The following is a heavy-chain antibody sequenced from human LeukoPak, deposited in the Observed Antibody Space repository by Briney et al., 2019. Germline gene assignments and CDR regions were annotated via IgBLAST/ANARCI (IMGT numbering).Heavy chain of an antibody. CDR1: VYTFTSYA. V-gene: IGHV1-2*02. Sequence: ASVKVSCKASVYTFTSYAIHWVRQAPGQGLEWMGWITPSGGTNYTQKFQGRVAITWDTSITTAYMDLSRLTSDDTAVYYCARDRYGDGFAHLDYWGQGALVTVSS. J-gene: IGHJ4*02. CDR2: ITPSGGT. D-gene: IGHD5-24*01. CDR3: ARDRYGDGFAHLDY.